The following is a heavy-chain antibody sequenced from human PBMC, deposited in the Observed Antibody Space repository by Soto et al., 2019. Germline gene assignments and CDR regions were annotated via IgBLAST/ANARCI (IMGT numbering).Heavy chain of an antibody. V-gene: IGHV3-20*01. CDR3: ASAYGDYATDAFDV. CDR2: INWTGGST. D-gene: IGHD4-17*01. J-gene: IGHJ3*01. CDR1: GFTFDDDA. Sequence: GGSLRLSCAGSGFTFDDDAMSWVLQAPGKGLEWVSGINWTGGSTGYADSVKGRFTISRDNAKNSLYLQMISLRAEDTALYHCASAYGDYATDAFDVWAQGTMVTVSS.